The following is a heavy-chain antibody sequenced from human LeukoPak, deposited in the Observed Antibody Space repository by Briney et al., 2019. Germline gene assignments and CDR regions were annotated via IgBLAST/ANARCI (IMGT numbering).Heavy chain of an antibody. J-gene: IGHJ4*02. Sequence: GGSLRLSCAASGFTFSSYSMNWVRQAPGKGLEWVSSISSSSSYIYYADSVKGRFAISRDNAKNSLYLQMNSLRAEDTAVYYCARAYYDFWSGYYTVGSPGYWGQGTLVTVSS. CDR3: ARAYYDFWSGYYTVGSPGY. V-gene: IGHV3-21*01. CDR1: GFTFSSYS. CDR2: ISSSSSYI. D-gene: IGHD3-3*01.